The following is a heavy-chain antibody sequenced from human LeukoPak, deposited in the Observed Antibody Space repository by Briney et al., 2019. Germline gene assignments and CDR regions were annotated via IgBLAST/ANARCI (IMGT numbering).Heavy chain of an antibody. D-gene: IGHD2/OR15-2a*01. CDR3: ARDNFRYMDV. Sequence: SETLSLTCTVSGGSISSYYWSWIRQPPGKGLEWIGYIYYSGSTNYNPSLKSRVTISVDTSKNQFSLKLSSVTAADTAVYYCARDNFRYMDVWGKGTTVTVSS. J-gene: IGHJ6*03. CDR1: GGSISSYY. V-gene: IGHV4-59*01. CDR2: IYYSGST.